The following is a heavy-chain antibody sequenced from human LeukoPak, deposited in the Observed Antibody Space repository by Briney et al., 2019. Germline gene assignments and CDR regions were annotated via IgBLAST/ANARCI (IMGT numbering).Heavy chain of an antibody. CDR3: ARSSGYDEHAFDI. CDR2: IYPGDSDT. J-gene: IGHJ3*02. CDR1: GYSFTSYL. D-gene: IGHD5-12*01. Sequence: GESLKTSCKCSGYSFTSYLIGWVRPMPGKGPGWVGIIYPGDSDTRYSPSLQGQVTISADKSISTAYLQWSSLKASDTAMYYCARSSGYDEHAFDIWGQGRMVTVSS. V-gene: IGHV5-51*01.